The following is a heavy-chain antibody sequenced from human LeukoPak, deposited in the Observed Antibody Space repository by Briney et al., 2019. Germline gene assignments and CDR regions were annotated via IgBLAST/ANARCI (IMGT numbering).Heavy chain of an antibody. CDR1: GGSISSSNW. CDR2: IYHSGST. D-gene: IGHD3/OR15-3a*01. Sequence: PSETLSLTCAVSGGSISSSNWWRWVRQPPGKGLEWIGEIYHSGSTNYNPSLKSRVTISVDKSKNQFSLKLSSVTAAGTAVYYCARVLDNPDLGTGWFDPWGQGTLVTVSS. V-gene: IGHV4-4*02. J-gene: IGHJ5*02. CDR3: ARVLDNPDLGTGWFDP.